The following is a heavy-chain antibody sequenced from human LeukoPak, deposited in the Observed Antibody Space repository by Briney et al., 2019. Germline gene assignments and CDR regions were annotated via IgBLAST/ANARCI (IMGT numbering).Heavy chain of an antibody. CDR1: GGTFSSYA. CDR3: ARETPGGITGTTLGY. Sequence: SVKVSCKASGGTFSSYAISWVRQAPGQGLEWMGGIIPIFGTANYAQKFQGRVTITTDESTSTAYMELSSLRTEDTAVYYCARETPGGITGTTLGYWGQGTLVTVSS. J-gene: IGHJ4*02. D-gene: IGHD1-20*01. V-gene: IGHV1-69*05. CDR2: IIPIFGTA.